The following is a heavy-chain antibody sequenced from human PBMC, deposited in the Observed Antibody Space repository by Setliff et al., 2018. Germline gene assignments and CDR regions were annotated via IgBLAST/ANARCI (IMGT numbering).Heavy chain of an antibody. CDR1: GGSFSDSY. J-gene: IGHJ4*02. Sequence: SETLSLTCTVYGGSFSDSYWSWIRQPPGKGLEWIGDINYLGNTNYNPSLKTRVTISVDTSKNQFSLKLSSVTAADTAVYYCARVVGATFDYWGQGTLVTVSS. D-gene: IGHD1-26*01. CDR2: INYLGNT. V-gene: IGHV4-34*01. CDR3: ARVVGATFDY.